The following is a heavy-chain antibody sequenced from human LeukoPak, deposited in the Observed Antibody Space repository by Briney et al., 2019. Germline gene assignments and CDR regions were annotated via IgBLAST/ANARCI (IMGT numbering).Heavy chain of an antibody. D-gene: IGHD3-3*01. V-gene: IGHV1-2*02. J-gene: IGHJ4*02. CDR2: VNPNSGGT. CDR1: GYTFTGYY. Sequence: ASVKVSCKASGYTFTGYYMHWVRQAPGQGLEWMGWVNPNSGGTNYAQKFQGRVTMTRDTSISTAYMELSRLRSDDTAVYYCARDWANTIFGVVLDFDYWGQGTLVTVSS. CDR3: ARDWANTIFGVVLDFDY.